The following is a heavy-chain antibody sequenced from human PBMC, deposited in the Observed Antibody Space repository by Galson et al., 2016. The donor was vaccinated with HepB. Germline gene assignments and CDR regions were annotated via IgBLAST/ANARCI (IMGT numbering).Heavy chain of an antibody. Sequence: SLRLSCAASGFTFDDYDMHWVRQAPGKGLEWVSGINWNSGIRGYADSVKGRVTISRDSAKSSLYLQMNSLRAEDTALYYCAKDMWYSSTTGPVFDYWGQGTLVTVSS. V-gene: IGHV3-9*01. CDR2: INWNSGIR. CDR1: GFTFDDYD. CDR3: AKDMWYSSTTGPVFDY. D-gene: IGHD6-19*01. J-gene: IGHJ4*02.